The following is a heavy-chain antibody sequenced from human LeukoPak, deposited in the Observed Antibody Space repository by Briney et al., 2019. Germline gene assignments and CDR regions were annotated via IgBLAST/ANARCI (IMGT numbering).Heavy chain of an antibody. V-gene: IGHV3-23*01. CDR3: AKDLDFWSGYYTSFDY. D-gene: IGHD3-3*01. CDR2: ITGSGGST. CDR1: GFTFGSYP. J-gene: IGHJ4*02. Sequence: PGGSLRLSCAASGFTFGSYPMSWVRQAPGKGLEWVSGITGSGGSTYYADSVKGRVTVSSDNSKNTLYLQMNSLRAEDTAVYYCAKDLDFWSGYYTSFDYWGQGTLVTVSS.